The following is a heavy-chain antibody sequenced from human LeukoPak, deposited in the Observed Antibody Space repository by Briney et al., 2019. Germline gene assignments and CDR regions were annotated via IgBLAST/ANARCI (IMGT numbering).Heavy chain of an antibody. V-gene: IGHV3-23*01. CDR3: SKWGDYDVLTGYYDSDF. CDR2: IVGSGGST. D-gene: IGHD3-9*01. J-gene: IGHJ4*02. Sequence: GASLRLSCAAPGFTFSNYAMSWVRQAPGKGLEWVSAIVGSGGSTYYADSVKGRFSFSRDNSKNTLFLQMNSLRVEDTALYYCSKWGDYDVLTGYYDSDFWGQGTLVTVSS. CDR1: GFTFSNYA.